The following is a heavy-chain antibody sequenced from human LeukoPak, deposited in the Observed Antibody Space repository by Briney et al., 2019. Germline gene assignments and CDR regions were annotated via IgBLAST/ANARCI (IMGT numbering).Heavy chain of an antibody. V-gene: IGHV4-38-2*02. J-gene: IGHJ4*02. CDR2: IYHSGST. CDR1: GYSISSGYY. Sequence: NPSETLSLTCTVSGYSISSGYYWGWIRQPPGKGLEWIGSIYHSGSTYYNPSLKSRVTISVDTSKNQFSLKLSSVTAADTAVYYCATTNGVYWGQGTVVTVSS. D-gene: IGHD2-8*01. CDR3: ATTNGVY.